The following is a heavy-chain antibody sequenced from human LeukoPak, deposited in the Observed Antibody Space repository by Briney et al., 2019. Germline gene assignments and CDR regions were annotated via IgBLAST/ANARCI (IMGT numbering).Heavy chain of an antibody. CDR1: GFTFDDYA. J-gene: IGHJ4*02. V-gene: IGHV3-9*01. CDR3: AKGTGGYYGPFDS. Sequence: ALRLSCAASGFTFDDYALFWVRQAPGKGLEGVSGINWNSGSVDFADSVKGRFTTSRDNAKNSLYLQMNSLRAEDTAFYCAKGTGGYYGPFDSWGQGTLVTVSS. CDR2: INWNSGSV. D-gene: IGHD3-22*01.